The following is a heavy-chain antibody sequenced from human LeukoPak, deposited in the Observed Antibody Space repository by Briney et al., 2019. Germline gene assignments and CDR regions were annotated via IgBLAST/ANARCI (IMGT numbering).Heavy chain of an antibody. Sequence: GGSLRLSCAASGFTFSSYAMHWVRKAPGKGLEWVAVISYDGSNKYYADSVKGRFTISRDNSKNTLYLQMNSLRAEDTAVYYCARDRVGATDYFDYWGQGTLVTVSS. V-gene: IGHV3-30-3*01. D-gene: IGHD1-26*01. CDR2: ISYDGSNK. J-gene: IGHJ4*02. CDR1: GFTFSSYA. CDR3: ARDRVGATDYFDY.